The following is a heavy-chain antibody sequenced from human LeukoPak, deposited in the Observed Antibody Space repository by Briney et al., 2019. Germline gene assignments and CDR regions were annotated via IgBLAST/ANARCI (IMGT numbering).Heavy chain of an antibody. Sequence: KPSETLSLTCTVSGGSISSHYWSWIRQPPGKGLEWIGYIYYSGSTNYNPSLKSRVTISVDTSKNQFSLKLSSVTAADTAVYYCARDLYSYGYFDYWGQGTLVTASP. J-gene: IGHJ4*02. CDR1: GGSISSHY. CDR3: ARDLYSYGYFDY. V-gene: IGHV4-59*11. CDR2: IYYSGST. D-gene: IGHD5-18*01.